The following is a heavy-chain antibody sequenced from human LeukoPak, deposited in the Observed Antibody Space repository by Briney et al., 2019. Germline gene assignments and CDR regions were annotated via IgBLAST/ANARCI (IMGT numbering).Heavy chain of an antibody. Sequence: PSETLSLTCAVYGGSFSGYYWSWIRLPPGKGLEWIGEINHSGSTNYNPSLKSRVTISVDTSKNQFSLKLSSVTAAGTAVYYCARVPSSGYFPRLDYWGQGTLVTVSS. CDR3: ARVPSSGYFPRLDY. V-gene: IGHV4-34*01. CDR1: GGSFSGYY. J-gene: IGHJ4*02. CDR2: INHSGST. D-gene: IGHD3-22*01.